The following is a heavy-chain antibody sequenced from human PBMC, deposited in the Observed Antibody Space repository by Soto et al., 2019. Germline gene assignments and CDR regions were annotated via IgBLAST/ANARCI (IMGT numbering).Heavy chain of an antibody. V-gene: IGHV4-34*01. J-gene: IGHJ4*02. CDR2: INPSGST. CDR3: ARGRDGGAAN. CDR1: GGSFSGYY. D-gene: IGHD4-17*01. Sequence: QVQLQQWGAGLLKPSETLSLTCAVYGGSFSGYYWSWIRQPPGKGLEWIGEINPSGSTNYTPSLTSRVTMSGDTPKNQFSRKLTSVTAAGTAVYYCARGRDGGAANWGQGTLVTVSS.